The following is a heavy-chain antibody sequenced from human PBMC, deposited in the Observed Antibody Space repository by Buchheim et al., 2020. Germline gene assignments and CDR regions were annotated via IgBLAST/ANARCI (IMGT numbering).Heavy chain of an antibody. Sequence: QVTLKESGPALVKPTQTLTLTCTFSGFSLSTSGMRVSWIRQPPGKALEWLARIDWDDDKFYSTSLKTRLTISKDTSRNQVVLTMTNMDPVDTATYYCARDLLTYSSGWLDYWGQGTL. V-gene: IGHV2-70*04. CDR3: ARDLLTYSSGWLDY. J-gene: IGHJ4*02. D-gene: IGHD6-19*01. CDR2: IDWDDDK. CDR1: GFSLSTSGMR.